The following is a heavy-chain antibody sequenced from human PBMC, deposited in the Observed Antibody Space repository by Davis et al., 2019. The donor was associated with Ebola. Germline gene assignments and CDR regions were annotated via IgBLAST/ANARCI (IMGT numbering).Heavy chain of an antibody. D-gene: IGHD3-10*01. CDR1: GFTFSSYW. CDR3: ARVVSLWFGELPY. V-gene: IGHV3-7*01. CDR2: IKQDGSEK. Sequence: PGGSLRLSCAASGFTFSSYWMSWVRQAPGKGLEWVANIKQDGSEKYYVDSVKGRLTISRDNAKNSLYLQMNSLRAEDTAVYYCARVVSLWFGELPYWGQGTLVTVSS. J-gene: IGHJ4*02.